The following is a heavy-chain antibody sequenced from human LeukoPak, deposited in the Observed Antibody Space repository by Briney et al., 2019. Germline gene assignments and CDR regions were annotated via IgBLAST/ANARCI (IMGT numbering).Heavy chain of an antibody. CDR1: GYSISSGYY. Sequence: SETLSLTCTDSGYSISSGYYWGWIRQPPGKGLEWIGSIYHSGSTYYNPSLKSRVTISVDTSKNQFSLKLSSVTAADTAVYYCARDLVGAITFDYWGQGTLVTVSS. V-gene: IGHV4-38-2*02. J-gene: IGHJ4*02. CDR3: ARDLVGAITFDY. CDR2: IYHSGST. D-gene: IGHD1-26*01.